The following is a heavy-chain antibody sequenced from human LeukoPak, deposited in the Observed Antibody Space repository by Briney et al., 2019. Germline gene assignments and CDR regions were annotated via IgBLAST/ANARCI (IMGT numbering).Heavy chain of an antibody. Sequence: AGGSLRLSCAASGFTFSSYSMNWVRQAPGKGLEWVSSIRSSSSYIYYADSVKGRFTISRDNAKNSLYLQMNSLRAEDTAVYYCARDFNDYGAFDIWGQGTMVTVSS. J-gene: IGHJ3*02. CDR2: IRSSSSYI. CDR3: ARDFNDYGAFDI. V-gene: IGHV3-21*01. D-gene: IGHD4-17*01. CDR1: GFTFSSYS.